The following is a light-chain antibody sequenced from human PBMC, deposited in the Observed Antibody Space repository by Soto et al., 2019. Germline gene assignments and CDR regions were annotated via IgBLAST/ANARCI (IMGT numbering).Light chain of an antibody. CDR3: AAWDDSLNGRGV. J-gene: IGLJ2*01. CDR2: NNN. Sequence: QSALTQPPSASGTPGQRVTISCSGRTSNIGSNTVSWYQQLPGTAPKLLIYNNNQLPSGVPDRFSGSKSGTSASLAISGLQAEDEADYYCAAWDDSLNGRGVFGGGTKVTVL. V-gene: IGLV1-44*01. CDR1: TSNIGSNT.